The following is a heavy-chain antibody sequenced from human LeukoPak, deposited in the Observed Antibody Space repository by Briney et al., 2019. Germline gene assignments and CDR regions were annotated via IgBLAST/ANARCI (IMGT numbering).Heavy chain of an antibody. CDR2: ISSSSSYI. CDR3: ARSFLSIAAAAADY. J-gene: IGHJ4*02. V-gene: IGHV3-21*01. Sequence: GGSLRLSCAASGFTFSSYSMNWVRQAPGKGLEWVSSISSSSSYIYYADSVKGRFTISRDNAKNSLYLQMNSLRAEDTAVYYCARSFLSIAAAAADYWGQGTLVTVSS. CDR1: GFTFSSYS. D-gene: IGHD6-13*01.